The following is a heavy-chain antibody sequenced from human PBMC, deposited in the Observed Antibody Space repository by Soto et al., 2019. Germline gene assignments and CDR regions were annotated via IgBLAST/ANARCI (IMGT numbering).Heavy chain of an antibody. CDR1: GGTFSSYA. CDR2: IIPIFGTA. V-gene: IGHV1-69*13. D-gene: IGHD3-3*01. CDR3: ARSREGRDYDFWSGYLIDAFDI. Sequence: SVKVSCKASGGTFSSYAISWVRQAPGQGLEWMGGIIPIFGTANYAQKFQGRVTITADESTSTAYMELSSLRSEDTAVYYCARSREGRDYDFWSGYLIDAFDIWGQGTMVTVS. J-gene: IGHJ3*02.